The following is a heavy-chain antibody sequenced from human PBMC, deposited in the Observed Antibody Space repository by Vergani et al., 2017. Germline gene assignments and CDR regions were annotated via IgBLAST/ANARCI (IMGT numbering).Heavy chain of an antibody. Sequence: EVQLVESGGGLVQPGGSLRLSCAASGFTFSSYAMSWVRQAPGKGLEWVSTLTSSGADTYSADSVKGRFTISRDNYKNTLYLQMNSLRAEDTAIYYCAKDLRPGTLDAFDIWGQGTMVTVSS. J-gene: IGHJ3*02. V-gene: IGHV3-23*04. CDR2: LTSSGADT. CDR3: AKDLRPGTLDAFDI. CDR1: GFTFSSYA.